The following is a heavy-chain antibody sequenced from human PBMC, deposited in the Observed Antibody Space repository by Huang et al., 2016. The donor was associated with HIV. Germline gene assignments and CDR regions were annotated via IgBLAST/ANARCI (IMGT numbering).Heavy chain of an antibody. D-gene: IGHD2-15*01. CDR3: ATLPPVNYGRSGGRVRDY. Sequence: QVQLVQSGAEVKKPGASVKVSCKASGYTFSNYDINWGRQAPGQGLEWMGWRNPNSGNTGKGRKFQGRVTMTRSTSISTAYMELSRLRFEDTAVYYCATLPPVNYGRSGGRVRDYWGQGSLVTVSS. CDR2: RNPNSGNT. J-gene: IGHJ4*02. CDR1: GYTFSNYD. V-gene: IGHV1-8*01.